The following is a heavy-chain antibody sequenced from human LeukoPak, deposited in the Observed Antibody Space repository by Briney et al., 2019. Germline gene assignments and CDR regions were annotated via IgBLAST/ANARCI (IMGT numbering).Heavy chain of an antibody. CDR1: GGTFSSYA. CDR3: ARVHGGGGYQPPPGGDYYYYYMDV. CDR2: IIPIFGTA. D-gene: IGHD2-2*01. Sequence: GASVKVSCKASGGTFSSYAISWVRQAPGQGLEWMGGIIPIFGTANYAQKFQGRVTITADESTSTAYMELSSLRSEDTAVYYCARVHGGGGYQPPPGGDYYYYYMDVWGKGTTVTVSS. V-gene: IGHV1-69*01. J-gene: IGHJ6*03.